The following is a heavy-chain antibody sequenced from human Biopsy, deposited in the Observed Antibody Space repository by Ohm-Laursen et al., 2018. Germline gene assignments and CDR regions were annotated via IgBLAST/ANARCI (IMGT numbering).Heavy chain of an antibody. CDR2: NIPILGTG. J-gene: IGHJ1*01. D-gene: IGHD3-9*01. CDR1: GGTFSNYG. V-gene: IGHV1-69*06. CDR3: ATKLTGYFHH. Sequence: SVKVSCKVPGGTFSNYGVNWARQAPGQGLEWLGGNIPILGTGNYAQKFQDRVTVAADTSTSTATMELRSLRSDDTAVYYCATKLTGYFHHWGQGTLVIVSS.